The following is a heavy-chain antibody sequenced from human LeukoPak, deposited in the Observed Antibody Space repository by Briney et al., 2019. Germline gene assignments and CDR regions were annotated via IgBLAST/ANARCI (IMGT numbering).Heavy chain of an antibody. CDR1: GDSISSGSHY. J-gene: IGHJ4*02. D-gene: IGHD6-19*01. Sequence: SETLSLICTVSGDSISSGSHYWSWIRQPAGKGLEWIGRIYTSGSTNYNPSLKSRVTISVDTSKNQFSLKLSSVTAADTAVYYCARGEAVAGTDFDYWGQGTLVTVSS. CDR3: ARGEAVAGTDFDY. V-gene: IGHV4-61*02. CDR2: IYTSGST.